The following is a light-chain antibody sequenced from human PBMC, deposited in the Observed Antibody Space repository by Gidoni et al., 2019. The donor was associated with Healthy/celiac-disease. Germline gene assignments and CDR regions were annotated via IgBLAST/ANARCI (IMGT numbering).Light chain of an antibody. CDR2: DAS. J-gene: IGKJ3*01. Sequence: EIVLTQSPATLSLSPGERATLPCRASQSVSSYLAWYQQKPGQAPRLLIYDASNRAAGIPARFSGSGSGTDFTLTISSLEPEDFAIYYCQQRNNWPLFTFGPGTKVDIK. CDR3: QQRNNWPLFT. CDR1: QSVSSY. V-gene: IGKV3-11*01.